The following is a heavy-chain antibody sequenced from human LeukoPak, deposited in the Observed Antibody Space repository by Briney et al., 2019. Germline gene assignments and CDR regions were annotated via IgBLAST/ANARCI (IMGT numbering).Heavy chain of an antibody. D-gene: IGHD5-12*01. V-gene: IGHV4-38-2*02. CDR2: IYHSGST. Sequence: SETLSLTCTVSGYSISSGYYWGWIRQPPGKGLEWIGNIYHSGSTYYNPSLKSRVTISLDTSKNQFSLKLSSVTAADTAIYYCARKDPGYSGYSDFDYWGQGTLVTVSS. CDR3: ARKDPGYSGYSDFDY. CDR1: GYSISSGYY. J-gene: IGHJ4*02.